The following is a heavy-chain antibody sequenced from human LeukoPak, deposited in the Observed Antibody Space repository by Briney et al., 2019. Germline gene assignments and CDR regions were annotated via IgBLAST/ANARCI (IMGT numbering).Heavy chain of an antibody. CDR1: GFTVSSNY. D-gene: IGHD3-3*01. J-gene: IGHJ5*02. CDR3: AKGNVLRFLEWLSPTSLLINWFDP. V-gene: IGHV3-23*01. CDR2: ISGSGGST. Sequence: GGSLRLSCAASGFTVSSNYMSWVRQAPGKGLEWVSAISGSGGSTYYADSVKGRFTISRDNSKNTLYLQMNSLRAEDTAVYYCAKGNVLRFLEWLSPTSLLINWFDPWGQGTLVTVSS.